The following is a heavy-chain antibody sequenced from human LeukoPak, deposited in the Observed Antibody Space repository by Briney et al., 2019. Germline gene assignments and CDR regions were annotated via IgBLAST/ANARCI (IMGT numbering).Heavy chain of an antibody. Sequence: GGSLRLSCAASGFTFSSYAMHWVRQAPGKGLEWVAVLSYDGSNKYYADSVKGRLTISRDNSKNTLYLQMNSLRAEDTAVYYCARGLGDFWSGYRYRGADYYYGMDVRGQGTTVTVSS. V-gene: IGHV3-30-3*01. J-gene: IGHJ6*02. CDR2: LSYDGSNK. CDR1: GFTFSSYA. D-gene: IGHD3-3*01. CDR3: ARGLGDFWSGYRYRGADYYYGMDV.